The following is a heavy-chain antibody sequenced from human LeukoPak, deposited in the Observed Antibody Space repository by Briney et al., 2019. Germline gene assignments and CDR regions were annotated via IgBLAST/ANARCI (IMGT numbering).Heavy chain of an antibody. CDR3: ARAVAGTHWLDP. CDR1: GFTFSGYD. V-gene: IGHV3-13*01. Sequence: GGSLRLSCAASGFTFSGYDMHWVRQATGKGLEWVSAIGTAGDTYYPDSVKGRFTMSRENAKNSLHLQMNSLTAGDTAIYYCARAVAGTHWLDPWGQGTLVTVSS. CDR2: IGTAGDT. D-gene: IGHD6-19*01. J-gene: IGHJ5*02.